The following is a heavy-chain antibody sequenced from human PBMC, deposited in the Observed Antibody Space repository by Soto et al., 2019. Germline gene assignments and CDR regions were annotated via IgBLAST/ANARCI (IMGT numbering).Heavy chain of an antibody. CDR3: AKDISGSYHGGIDY. J-gene: IGHJ4*02. CDR2: ISWDGGST. D-gene: IGHD1-26*01. V-gene: IGHV3-43*01. Sequence: GGSLRLSCAASGFTFDDYTMHWVRQAPGKGLEWVSLISWDGGSTYYADSVKGRFTISRDNSKNSLYLQMNSLRTEDTALYYCAKDISGSYHGGIDYWGQGTLVTVSS. CDR1: GFTFDDYT.